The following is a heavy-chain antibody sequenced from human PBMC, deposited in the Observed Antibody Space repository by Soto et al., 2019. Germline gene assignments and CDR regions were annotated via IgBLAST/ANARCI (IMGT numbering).Heavy chain of an antibody. D-gene: IGHD3-22*01. Sequence: ASVKVSFKASGYTFTSYGISWVRQAPGQGLEWMGWISAYNGNTNYAQKLQGRVTMTTDTSTSTAYMELRSLRSDDTAVYYCAREMYDYDSSGYSKGDFDYWGQGTLVTFSS. J-gene: IGHJ4*02. V-gene: IGHV1-18*01. CDR2: ISAYNGNT. CDR1: GYTFTSYG. CDR3: AREMYDYDSSGYSKGDFDY.